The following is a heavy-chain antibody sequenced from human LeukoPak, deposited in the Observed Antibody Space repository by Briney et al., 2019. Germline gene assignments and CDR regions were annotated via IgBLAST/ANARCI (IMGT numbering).Heavy chain of an antibody. D-gene: IGHD1-26*01. CDR3: ARDKVVGAAHFDY. V-gene: IGHV3-7*01. CDR2: IKQDGGEI. J-gene: IGHJ4*02. CDR1: GFTFSSYW. Sequence: GGSLRLSCAASGFTFSSYWMSWVRQAPGKGLEWVANIKQDGGEIYYVDSVKGRFTISRDNAKNSLSLQMNSLRAEDTAVYYCARDKVVGAAHFDYWGQGTLVTVSS.